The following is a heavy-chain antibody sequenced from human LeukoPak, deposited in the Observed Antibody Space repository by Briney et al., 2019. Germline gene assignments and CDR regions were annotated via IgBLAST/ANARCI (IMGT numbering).Heavy chain of an antibody. D-gene: IGHD3-16*01. Sequence: GASVKVSCKASGYTFTSYAMHWVRQAPGQRLEWMGWINAGNGNTKYSQKFQGRVTITRDTSASTAYMELSSLRSEDTAVYYCARVIRTSTYYFDYWGQGTLVTVSS. CDR2: INAGNGNT. V-gene: IGHV1-3*01. J-gene: IGHJ4*02. CDR3: ARVIRTSTYYFDY. CDR1: GYTFTSYA.